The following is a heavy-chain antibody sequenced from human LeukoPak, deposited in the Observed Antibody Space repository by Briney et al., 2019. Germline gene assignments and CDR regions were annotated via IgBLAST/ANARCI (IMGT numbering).Heavy chain of an antibody. J-gene: IGHJ4*02. D-gene: IGHD3-10*01. CDR1: GGSISSYY. V-gene: IGHV4-59*01. CDR2: IYYSGST. Sequence: SETLSLTCTVSGGSISSYYWSWIRQPPGKGLEWIGYIYYSGSTNYNSSLKSRVTISVDTSKNQFSLKLSSVTAADTAVYYCARAYYGSGSYHAFDYWGQGTLVTVSS. CDR3: ARAYYGSGSYHAFDY.